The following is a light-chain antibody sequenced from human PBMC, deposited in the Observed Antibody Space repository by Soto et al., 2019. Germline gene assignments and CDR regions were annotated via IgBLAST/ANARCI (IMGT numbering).Light chain of an antibody. Sequence: QSVLTQPPSASGSPGQSVTISCTGTSSDVGASNYVSWYQQHPGKAPKLMISEVNKRPSGVPDRFSGSKSGNTASLTVSGLQAEDEADYYCSSSAGTKNMVFGGGTQLT. CDR1: SSDVGASNY. V-gene: IGLV2-8*01. J-gene: IGLJ2*01. CDR2: EVN. CDR3: SSSAGTKNMV.